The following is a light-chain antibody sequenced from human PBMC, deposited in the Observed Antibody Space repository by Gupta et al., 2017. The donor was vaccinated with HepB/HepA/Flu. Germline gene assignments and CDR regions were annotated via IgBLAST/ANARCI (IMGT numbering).Light chain of an antibody. J-gene: IGKJ1*01. Sequence: QMIESPSFWFASVGDRVTITCRANQGIGNDLGWYQQKPGKPPKRLIYAASSLQSGVPSRFSGGGSGTEFTLTISSLQPEDFATYYCLQHNSYPWTFGQGTKVEIK. CDR3: LQHNSYPWT. CDR2: AAS. V-gene: IGKV1-17*01. CDR1: QGIGND.